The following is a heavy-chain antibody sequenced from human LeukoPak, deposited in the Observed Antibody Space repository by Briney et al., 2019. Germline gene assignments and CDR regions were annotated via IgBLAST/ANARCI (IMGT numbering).Heavy chain of an antibody. Sequence: GGSLTLSCAASGFTFSGSAMQWVGQASGKGLEWVGRIRSKANSYATAYAASVKGRFTISRDDSKNTAYLQMNSLKTEDTAVYYCTRPIQGLYEGPRFDPWGQGTLVTVSS. CDR1: GFTFSGSA. V-gene: IGHV3-73*01. J-gene: IGHJ5*02. D-gene: IGHD3-16*01. CDR2: IRSKANSYAT. CDR3: TRPIQGLYEGPRFDP.